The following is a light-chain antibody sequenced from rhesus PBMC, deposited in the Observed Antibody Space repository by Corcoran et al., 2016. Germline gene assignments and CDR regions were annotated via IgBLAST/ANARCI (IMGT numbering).Light chain of an antibody. CDR1: QSVSSF. CDR3: YQHSSGYS. V-gene: IGKV3-10*01. CDR2: GAS. J-gene: IGKJ2*01. Sequence: QVILTQSPATLSLSPGERATLSCRASQSVSSFLAWYQQKPGQAPRLLIYGASSRATGIPDRVSGSGSGTDCTLTISSLEPEDVGVYHCYQHSSGYSFGQGTKVEIK.